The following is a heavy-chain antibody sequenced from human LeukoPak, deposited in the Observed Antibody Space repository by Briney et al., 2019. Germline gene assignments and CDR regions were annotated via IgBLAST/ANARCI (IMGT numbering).Heavy chain of an antibody. V-gene: IGHV1-24*01. Sequence: ASVKVSCKVSGYTLTELSMHWVRQAPGKGLEWMGGFDPEDGETIYAQKFQGRVTMTEDTSTDTACMELSSLRSEDTAVYHCATALTLRGEYYFDYWGQGTLVTVSS. CDR1: GYTLTELS. D-gene: IGHD4-17*01. J-gene: IGHJ4*02. CDR3: ATALTLRGEYYFDY. CDR2: FDPEDGET.